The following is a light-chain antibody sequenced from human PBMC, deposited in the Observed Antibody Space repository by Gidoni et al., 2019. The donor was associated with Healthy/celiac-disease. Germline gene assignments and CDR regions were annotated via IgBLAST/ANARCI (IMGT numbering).Light chain of an antibody. V-gene: IGKV1-9*01. CDR1: QGISSY. CDR2: AAS. CDR3: QQLNRYPRT. Sequence: DIQLTQSPSFLSASVGDRVTITCRASQGISSYLAWYQQKPGKAPKLLIYAASTLQSGVPSRFSGSGSGTEFTLTISSLQPEDFATYYWQQLNRYPRTFGQGTKLEIK. J-gene: IGKJ2*01.